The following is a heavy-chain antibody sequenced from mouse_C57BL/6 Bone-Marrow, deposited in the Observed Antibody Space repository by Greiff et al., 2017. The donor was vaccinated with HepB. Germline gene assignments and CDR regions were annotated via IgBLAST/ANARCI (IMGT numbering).Heavy chain of an antibody. J-gene: IGHJ3*01. CDR1: GFSLTSYG. Sequence: VKLVESGPGLVAPSQSLSITCTVSGFSLTSYGVDWVRQSPGKGLEWLGVIWGVGSTNYNSALKSRLSISKDNSKSQVFLKMNSLQTDDTAMYYCASPYDGYPFAYWGQGTLVTVSA. V-gene: IGHV2-6*01. CDR2: IWGVGST. CDR3: ASPYDGYPFAY. D-gene: IGHD2-3*01.